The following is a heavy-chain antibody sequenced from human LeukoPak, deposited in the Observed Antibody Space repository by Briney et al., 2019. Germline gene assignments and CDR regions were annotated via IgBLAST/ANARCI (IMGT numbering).Heavy chain of an antibody. CDR3: AKDKVGSGYDYYYYYMDV. CDR2: ISGSGGST. CDR1: GFTFSSYA. V-gene: IGHV3-23*01. D-gene: IGHD5-12*01. J-gene: IGHJ6*03. Sequence: PGGSLRLSSAASGFTFSSYAMSWVRQAPGKGLEWASAISGSGGSTYYADSVKGRFTISRDNSKNTLYLQMNSLRAEDTAVSYCAKDKVGSGYDYYYYYMDVWGKGTTVTVSS.